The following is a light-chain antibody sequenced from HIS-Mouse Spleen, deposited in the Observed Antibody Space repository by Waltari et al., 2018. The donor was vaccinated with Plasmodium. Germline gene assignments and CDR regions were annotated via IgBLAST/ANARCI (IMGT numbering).Light chain of an antibody. J-gene: IGKJ2*01. V-gene: IGKV1D-8*02. CDR1: QGISSS. CDR2: AAS. CDR3: QQYYSFPPT. Sequence: AIWMTQSPSFLSAPTGDRVTFSCRMSQGISSSLAWYQQKPGKAPELLIYAASTVQSGVPSRFSGSGSGTDFTLTISCLQSEDFATYYCQQYYSFPPTFGQGTKLEIK.